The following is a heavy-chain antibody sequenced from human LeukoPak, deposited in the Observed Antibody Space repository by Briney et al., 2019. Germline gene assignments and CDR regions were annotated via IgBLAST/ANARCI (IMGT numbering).Heavy chain of an antibody. V-gene: IGHV1-3*01. CDR3: ARDQAGDIRVDFDY. CDR2: IDGGNGNT. CDR1: GYTFSRYA. Sequence: GASVKVSCKASGYTFSRYALHWVRQAPGQRLEWLGWIDGGNGNTRYSPRFQGRVTFTRDSSASTVHMELSSLRSEDTAVYYCARDQAGDIRVDFDYWGQGTLVTVSS. J-gene: IGHJ4*02. D-gene: IGHD2-15*01.